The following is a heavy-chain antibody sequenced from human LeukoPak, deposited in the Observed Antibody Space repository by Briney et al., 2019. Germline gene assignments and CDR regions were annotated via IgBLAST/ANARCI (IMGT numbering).Heavy chain of an antibody. V-gene: IGHV3-53*01. J-gene: IGHJ4*02. D-gene: IGHD3-22*01. CDR3: ARGDSSGYYSSFDY. CDR1: GFTVSSNY. Sequence: PGGSLRLSCAASGFTVSSNYMSWVRQAPGKGLEWVSVICSGGSTYYADSVKGRFTISRDNSKNTLYLQMNSLRAEDTAVYYCARGDSSGYYSSFDYWGQGTLVTVSS. CDR2: ICSGGST.